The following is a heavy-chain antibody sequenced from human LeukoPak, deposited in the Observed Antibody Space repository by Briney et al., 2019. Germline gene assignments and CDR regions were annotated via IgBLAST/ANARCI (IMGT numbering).Heavy chain of an antibody. CDR1: GFTFSSYS. CDR2: LSSSSSYI. J-gene: IGHJ6*03. Sequence: GGSLRLSCAASGFTFSSYSMNWVRQAPGKGLGWVSSLSSSSSYIYYADSVKGRFTISRDNSKNTLYLQMNSLRAEDTAVYYCASKRGYSGYDVYYYYYMDVWGKGTTVTISS. D-gene: IGHD5-12*01. V-gene: IGHV3-21*01. CDR3: ASKRGYSGYDVYYYYYMDV.